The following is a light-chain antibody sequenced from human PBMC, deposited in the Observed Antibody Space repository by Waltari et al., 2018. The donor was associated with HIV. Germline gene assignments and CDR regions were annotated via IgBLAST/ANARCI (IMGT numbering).Light chain of an antibody. J-gene: IGKJ1*01. Sequence: DIQLTQSPSFLSASVGDRVTITCRASQDINFYLAWYQQKPGKAPKLLIYTASTLQSGVPSRFSGSGSGTQFTLTISSLQPEDFATYYCQQLTSYPRTFGRGTKVEIQ. CDR2: TAS. CDR1: QDINFY. CDR3: QQLTSYPRT. V-gene: IGKV1-9*01.